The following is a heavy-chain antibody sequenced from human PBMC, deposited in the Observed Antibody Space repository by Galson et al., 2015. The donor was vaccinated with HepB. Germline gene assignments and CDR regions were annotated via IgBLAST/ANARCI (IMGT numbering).Heavy chain of an antibody. CDR1: GDSVSSNSAA. D-gene: IGHD6-19*01. J-gene: IGHJ6*02. CDR2: TYYRSKWYS. Sequence: CAISGDSVSSNSAAWNWIRRSPSRGLEWLGRTYYRSKWYSDYAVSVRSRITINQDTSKNQFSLQLKSVTPEDTTVYYCARVAGTIYYSGMDVWGQGTTVTFSS. V-gene: IGHV6-1*01. CDR3: ARVAGTIYYSGMDV.